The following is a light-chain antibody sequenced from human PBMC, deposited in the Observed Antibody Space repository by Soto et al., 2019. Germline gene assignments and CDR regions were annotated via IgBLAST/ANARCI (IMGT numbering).Light chain of an antibody. CDR3: MQARQTPWT. CDR2: LGS. J-gene: IGKJ1*01. V-gene: IGKV2-28*01. Sequence: DIVMTQSPLSLPVTPGEPASISCRSSQSLLHSNGYNYLDWYLQKPGQSPQLLIYLGSNRGSGVPNRFSGSGSGKDFTLKISRVEAEDVGVYYCMQARQTPWTFGQGTKVEIK. CDR1: QSLLHSNGYNY.